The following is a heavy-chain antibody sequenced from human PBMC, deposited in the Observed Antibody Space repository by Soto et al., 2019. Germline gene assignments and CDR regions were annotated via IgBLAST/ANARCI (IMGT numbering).Heavy chain of an antibody. CDR2: SYSTRSP. Sequence: QVQLQESGPGLVKPSETLSLTCTVTGDSVSKYYWNWIRQPAGKGLEWIGRSYSTRSPNYNPSLKSRVTMSVDTSKNQFSLKLNLSSVTAADTAVYYCARSPAYGDYANLDTWGPGTLVTVSS. V-gene: IGHV4-4*07. CDR1: GDSVSKYY. CDR3: ARSPAYGDYANLDT. D-gene: IGHD4-17*01. J-gene: IGHJ5*02.